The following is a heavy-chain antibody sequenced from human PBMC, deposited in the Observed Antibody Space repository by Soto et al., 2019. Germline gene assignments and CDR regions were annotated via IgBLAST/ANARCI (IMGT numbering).Heavy chain of an antibody. CDR3: ARESKWYGGQYFQD. J-gene: IGHJ1*01. CDR2: ISGSGDKT. Sequence: EVQLLQSGGGQAQPGTSLRLSCAASGFTFKYYAMTWVRQAPGKGLEWVSTISGSGDKTDYADSVKGRFRVSRDNSKDTLYLQMDSLRADDTALYYCARESKWYGGQYFQDWGQGTLVTVSS. D-gene: IGHD2-8*01. V-gene: IGHV3-23*01. CDR1: GFTFKYYA.